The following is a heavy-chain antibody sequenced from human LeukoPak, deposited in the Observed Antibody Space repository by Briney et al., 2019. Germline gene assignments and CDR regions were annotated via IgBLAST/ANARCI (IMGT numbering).Heavy chain of an antibody. Sequence: SKTLSLTCAVYGGSFSGYYWSWIRQPPGKGLGWIGEINHSGSTNYNPSLKSRVTISVDTSKNQFSLKLSSVIAADTAVYYCATFGVVRWGQGTLVTVSS. CDR3: ATFGVVR. J-gene: IGHJ4*02. CDR1: GGSFSGYY. CDR2: INHSGST. V-gene: IGHV4-34*01. D-gene: IGHD3-3*01.